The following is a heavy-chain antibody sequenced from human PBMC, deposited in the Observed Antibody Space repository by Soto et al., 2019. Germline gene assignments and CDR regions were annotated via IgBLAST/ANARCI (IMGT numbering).Heavy chain of an antibody. CDR1: GGTFSSYS. J-gene: IGHJ4*02. CDR2: IIPILGIA. CDR3: ARGAAGIAVAGTSYYCGY. Sequence: QVQLVQSGAEVKKPGSSVKVSCKASGGTFSSYSISWVRQAPGQGLEWMGRIIPILGIANYAQKLQGRVTITADKSTSTAYMELISLRSEDTAVYYCARGAAGIAVAGTSYYCGYWGQGTLVTVSS. D-gene: IGHD6-19*01. V-gene: IGHV1-69*02.